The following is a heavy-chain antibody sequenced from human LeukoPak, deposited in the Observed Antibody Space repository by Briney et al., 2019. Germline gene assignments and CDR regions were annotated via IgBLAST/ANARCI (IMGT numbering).Heavy chain of an antibody. D-gene: IGHD6-13*01. Sequence: SETLSLTCTVSGGSISSYYWGWIRQPPRKGLEWIGYIYYCGSTNYNHSLKSRVTISVDTSKNQFSLNLSSVTAADTAVYYCARTIAAAGTYLFDYWGQGTLVTVSS. CDR3: ARTIAAAGTYLFDY. V-gene: IGHV4-59*01. J-gene: IGHJ4*02. CDR2: IYYCGST. CDR1: GGSISSYY.